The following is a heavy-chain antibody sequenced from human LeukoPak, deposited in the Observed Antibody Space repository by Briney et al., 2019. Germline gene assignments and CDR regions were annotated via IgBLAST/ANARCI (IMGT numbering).Heavy chain of an antibody. J-gene: IGHJ5*02. CDR2: IYYSGST. D-gene: IGHD1-26*01. CDR3: ARALGYSANYHEVFDP. V-gene: IGHV4-39*07. Sequence: PSETLSLTCTVSGYSISSSTYYWGWIRQPPGKGLEWIGSIYYSGSTYYNPSLKSRVTISVDTSKNQFSLRLSSVTAADTALYYCARALGYSANYHEVFDPWGQGILVTVSS. CDR1: GYSISSSTYY.